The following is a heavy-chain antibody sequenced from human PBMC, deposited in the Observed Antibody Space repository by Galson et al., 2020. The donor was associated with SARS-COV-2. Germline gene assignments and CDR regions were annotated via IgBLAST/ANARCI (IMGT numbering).Heavy chain of an antibody. D-gene: IGHD1-26*01. J-gene: IGHJ3*02. CDR3: TRDVSGGASDI. CDR2: ISHDGRIE. V-gene: IGHV3-30*04. CDR1: GFTFTNYA. Sequence: QLGESLKISCAASGFTFTNYAIHWVRQAPGKGLEWVAVISHDGRIEVYADSVKGRFTISRDNSGNMVSLQIVSLRPDDTALYYCTRDVSGGASDIWGQGTMVTVSS.